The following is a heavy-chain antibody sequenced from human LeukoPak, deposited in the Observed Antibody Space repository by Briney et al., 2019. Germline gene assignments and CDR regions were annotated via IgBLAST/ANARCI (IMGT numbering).Heavy chain of an antibody. D-gene: IGHD3-10*01. CDR2: INPNSGGT. Sequence: GASVKVSCKAAGYTFTGYYMHWVRQAPGQGLEWMGWINPNSGGTNYAQKFQGGDTLTRDTSITTAYIEMSRLRADETAVYYTARRYFVSGSYYTDYWGQGTLVTVSS. CDR3: ARRYFVSGSYYTDY. J-gene: IGHJ4*02. V-gene: IGHV1-2*02. CDR1: GYTFTGYY.